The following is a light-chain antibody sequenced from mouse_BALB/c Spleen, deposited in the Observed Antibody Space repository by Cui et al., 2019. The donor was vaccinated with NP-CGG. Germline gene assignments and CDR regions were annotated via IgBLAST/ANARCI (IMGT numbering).Light chain of an antibody. J-gene: IGLJ1*01. V-gene: IGLV1*01. CDR3: ALWYSNHWV. CDR1: AGAVTTTHY. Sequence: QAVVTQEPALTPSPGETVTLTCRSSAGAVTTTHYANWVQEKPDHLFTGLIGGTNNRAPGVPARFSGSLIGAKAALTITGAQTEDEAIYFCALWYSNHWVFGGGTKLTVL. CDR2: GTN.